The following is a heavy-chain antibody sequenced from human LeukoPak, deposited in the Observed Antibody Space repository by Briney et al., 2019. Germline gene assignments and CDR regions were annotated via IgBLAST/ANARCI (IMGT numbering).Heavy chain of an antibody. CDR3: ATHLIRGVTIEEVH. CDR1: GGSISSSSHY. V-gene: IGHV4-39*07. J-gene: IGHJ4*02. Sequence: SETLSLTCTVSGGSISSSSHYCAWIRQPPGKGLEWIGSIHCSGNTYYDPSLKSRVTMSIDTSNNQFSLKLSSVTAADTAVYYCATHLIRGVTIEEVHWGQGTLVTVST. CDR2: IHCSGNT. D-gene: IGHD3-10*01.